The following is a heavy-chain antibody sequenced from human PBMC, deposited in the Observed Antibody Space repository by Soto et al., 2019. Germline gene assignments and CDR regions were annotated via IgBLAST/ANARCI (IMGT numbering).Heavy chain of an antibody. D-gene: IGHD3-3*01. J-gene: IGHJ4*02. CDR1: GYTFTSYG. CDR3: ARDRWSGWDEY. CDR2: ISGYNYKT. Sequence: ASVKVSSQVSGYTFTSYGISWARQAPGQGLEWMGWISGYNYKTIYAQGFQGRVTMTIDISSTTAYMELRSLRSDDTAVYYCARDRWSGWDEYWGLVNLVTVSS. V-gene: IGHV1-18*01.